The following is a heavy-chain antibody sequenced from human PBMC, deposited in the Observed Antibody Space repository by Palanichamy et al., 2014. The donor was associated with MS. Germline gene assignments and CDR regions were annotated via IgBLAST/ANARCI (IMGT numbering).Heavy chain of an antibody. CDR1: GGSFDIYY. CDR2: VFDSGIT. CDR3: AGFRAGGF. D-gene: IGHD3-10*01. V-gene: IGHV4-59*01. J-gene: IGHJ4*02. Sequence: QVHLPESGPGLVKPSETLSLTCLVSGGSFDIYYWSWFRQPPGKGLEWIGYVFDSGITSYNTSLQSRVTISLDTSKKQFSLNLHSVTAADTAVYYCAGFRAGGFWGQGTLVTVSS.